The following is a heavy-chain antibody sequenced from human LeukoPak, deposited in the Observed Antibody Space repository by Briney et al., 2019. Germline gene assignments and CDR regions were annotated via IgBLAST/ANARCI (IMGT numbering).Heavy chain of an antibody. D-gene: IGHD3-10*01. CDR3: AIWFGELSGQ. CDR2: LYTSGST. CDR1: GVTVSGNY. V-gene: IGHV3-53*01. J-gene: IGHJ4*02. Sequence: GGSLRLSCAASGVTVSGNYMNWVRQAPGKGLEWVSILYTSGSTYYADSVRGRFTISRDNSRNTVYLQMNSLRVEDTAVYYCAIWFGELSGQWGQGTLVTVSS.